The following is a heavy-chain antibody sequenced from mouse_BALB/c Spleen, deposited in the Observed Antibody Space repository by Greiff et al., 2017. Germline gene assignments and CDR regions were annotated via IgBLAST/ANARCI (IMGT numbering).Heavy chain of an antibody. CDR3: ARDRGLRFAY. CDR1: GFTFSSYG. D-gene: IGHD1-1*01. J-gene: IGHJ3*01. CDR2: INSNGGST. V-gene: IGHV5-6-3*01. Sequence: EVMLVESGGGLVQPGGSLKLSCAASGFTFSSYGMSWVRQTPDKRLELVATINSNGGSTYYPDSVKGRFTISRDNAKNTLYLQMSSLKSEDTAMYYCARDRGLRFAYWGQGTLVTVSA.